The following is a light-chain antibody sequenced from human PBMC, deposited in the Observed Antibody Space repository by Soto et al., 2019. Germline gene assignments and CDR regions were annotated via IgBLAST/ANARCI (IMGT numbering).Light chain of an antibody. CDR3: SSYTTTTTWV. Sequence: QSALTQPASVSGSPGQSITISCTGTSSDVGRYIYVSWYQHHPGEAPKLMIYEVSNRPSGVSNRFSGSKSGNTVSLTISGLQPEDEADYYCSSYTTTTTWVFGGGTKLTVL. CDR2: EVS. V-gene: IGLV2-14*01. J-gene: IGLJ3*02. CDR1: SSDVGRYIY.